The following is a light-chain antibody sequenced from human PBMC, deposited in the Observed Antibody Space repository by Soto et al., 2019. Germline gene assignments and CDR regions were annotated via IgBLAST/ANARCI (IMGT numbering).Light chain of an antibody. Sequence: AIRMTQYPSSLSASTGDRVSITCRASQGISSYLAWYQQKPGKAPKLLIYAASTLQSGVPSRFSGSVSGTDFTLTISCLQSEDFATYYCQQYYSYPLTFGGGTKVDIK. CDR2: AAS. CDR1: QGISSY. V-gene: IGKV1-8*01. CDR3: QQYYSYPLT. J-gene: IGKJ4*01.